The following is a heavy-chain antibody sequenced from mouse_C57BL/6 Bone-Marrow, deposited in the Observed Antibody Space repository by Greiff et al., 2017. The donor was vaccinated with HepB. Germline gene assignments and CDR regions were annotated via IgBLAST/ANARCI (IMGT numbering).Heavy chain of an antibody. Sequence: QVQLQQSGAELVRPGTSVKMSCKASGYTFTNYWIGWAKQRPGHGLEWIGDIYPGGGYTNYNEKFKGKATLTADKSSSTAYMQFSSLTSEDSAIYYCARWAYYSNYEDAMDYWGQGTSVTVSS. CDR3: ARWAYYSNYEDAMDY. CDR2: IYPGGGYT. CDR1: GYTFTNYW. D-gene: IGHD2-5*01. V-gene: IGHV1-63*01. J-gene: IGHJ4*01.